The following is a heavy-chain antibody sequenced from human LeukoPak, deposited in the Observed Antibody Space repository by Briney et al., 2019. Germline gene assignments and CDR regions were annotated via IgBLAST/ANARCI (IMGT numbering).Heavy chain of an antibody. V-gene: IGHV1-18*01. D-gene: IGHD6-13*01. CDR3: ARDIHPGIAAAGNNY. CDR2: ISAYNGNT. J-gene: IGHJ4*02. CDR1: GYTFTSYG. Sequence: GASVKVSCEASGYTFTSYGISWVRQAPGQGLEWMGWISAYNGNTNYAQKLQGRVTMTTDTSTSTAYMELRSLRSDDPAVYYCARDIHPGIAAAGNNYWGQGTLVTVSS.